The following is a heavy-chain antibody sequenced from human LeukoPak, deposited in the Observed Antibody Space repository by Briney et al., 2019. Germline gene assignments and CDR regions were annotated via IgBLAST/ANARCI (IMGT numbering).Heavy chain of an antibody. V-gene: IGHV3-33*01. J-gene: IGHJ4*02. CDR2: IWYEGSKK. CDR1: GFTFSSYG. CDR3: ARYPLYSNYVGYYFDY. Sequence: PGGSLRLSCAASGFTFSSYGKHWVRQAPGKGLEWVAVIWYEGSKKYYADSVKGRFTISRDNSKNTLYLQMNSLRAEDTAVYYCARYPLYSNYVGYYFDYWGQGTLVTVPS. D-gene: IGHD4-11*01.